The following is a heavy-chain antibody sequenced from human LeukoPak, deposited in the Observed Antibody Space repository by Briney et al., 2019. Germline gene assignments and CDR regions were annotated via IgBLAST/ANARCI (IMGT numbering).Heavy chain of an antibody. V-gene: IGHV1-2*02. D-gene: IGHD6-13*01. CDR3: ARVSEYSSSWYLGMDV. Sequence: ASVKVSCKASGYTFTGYYMHWVRQAPAQGLEWMGWINPNSGGTNYAQKFQGRVTMTRDTSISTAYMELSRLRSDDTAVYYCARVSEYSSSWYLGMDVWGQGTTVTVSS. CDR1: GYTFTGYY. CDR2: INPNSGGT. J-gene: IGHJ6*02.